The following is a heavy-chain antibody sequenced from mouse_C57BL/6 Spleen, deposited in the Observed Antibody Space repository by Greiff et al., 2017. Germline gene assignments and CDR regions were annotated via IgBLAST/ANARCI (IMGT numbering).Heavy chain of an antibody. CDR3: AMGVEGWFAY. J-gene: IGHJ3*01. D-gene: IGHD1-1*01. CDR1: GYTFTSYW. Sequence: VQLQQPGAELVRPGTSVKLSCKASGYTFTSYWMHWVKQRPGQGLEWIGVIDPSDSYTNYNQKFKGKATLTVDTSSSTAYMQLSSLTSEDSAVYYCAMGVEGWFAYGGQGTLVTVSA. CDR2: IDPSDSYT. V-gene: IGHV1-59*01.